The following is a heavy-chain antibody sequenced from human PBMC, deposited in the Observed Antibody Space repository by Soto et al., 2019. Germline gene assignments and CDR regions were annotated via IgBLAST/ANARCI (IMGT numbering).Heavy chain of an antibody. D-gene: IGHD3-16*01. Sequence: KSGGSLRLSCAASGFTFSSYSMNWVRQAPGKGLEWVSSISSSSSYIYYADSVKGRFTISRDNAKNSLYLQMNSLRAEDTAVYYCARGLAETDGFDIWGQGTMVTV. CDR3: ARGLAETDGFDI. CDR2: ISSSSSYI. CDR1: GFTFSSYS. V-gene: IGHV3-21*01. J-gene: IGHJ3*02.